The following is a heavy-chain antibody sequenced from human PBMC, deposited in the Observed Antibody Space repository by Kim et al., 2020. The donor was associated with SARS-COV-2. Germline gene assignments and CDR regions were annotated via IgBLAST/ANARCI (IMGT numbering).Heavy chain of an antibody. J-gene: IGHJ1*01. D-gene: IGHD2-21*02. CDR3: AKSTRVTASAEYFQH. V-gene: IGHV3-23*01. Sequence: DSVKDRFTISRDNSKNTLYLQMNSLRAEDTAVYYCAKSTRVTASAEYFQHWGQGTLVTVSS.